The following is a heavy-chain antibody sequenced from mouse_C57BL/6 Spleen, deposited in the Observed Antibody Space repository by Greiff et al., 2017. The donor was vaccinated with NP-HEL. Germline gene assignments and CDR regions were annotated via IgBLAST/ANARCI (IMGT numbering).Heavy chain of an antibody. V-gene: IGHV1-64*01. Sequence: QVQLQQPGAELVKPGASVKLSCKASGYTFTSYWMHWVKQRPGQGLEWIGMIHPNSGSTNYNEKFKSKATLTVDKSSSTAYMQLSSLTSEDSAVYYCAREGDYDVDYFDYWGQGTTLTVSS. CDR3: AREGDYDVDYFDY. D-gene: IGHD2-4*01. CDR1: GYTFTSYW. CDR2: IHPNSGST. J-gene: IGHJ2*01.